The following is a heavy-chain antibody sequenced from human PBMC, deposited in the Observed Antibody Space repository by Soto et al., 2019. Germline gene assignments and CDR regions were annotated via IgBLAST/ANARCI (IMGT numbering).Heavy chain of an antibody. J-gene: IGHJ2*01. CDR3: ARDPLWGTAMVLWYFDL. Sequence: QVQLVESGGCVVQPGRSLRLSCAASGFTFSSYAMHWVRQAPGKGLEWVAVISYDGSNKYYADSVKGRFTISRDNSKNTPYLQTNSLRAEDTAVYYCARDPLWGTAMVLWYFDLWGRGTLVTVSS. V-gene: IGHV3-30-3*01. CDR2: ISYDGSNK. CDR1: GFTFSSYA. D-gene: IGHD5-18*01.